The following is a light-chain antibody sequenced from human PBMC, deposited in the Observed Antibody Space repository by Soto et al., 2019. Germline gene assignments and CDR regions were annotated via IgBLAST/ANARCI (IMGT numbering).Light chain of an antibody. CDR3: QQYHNGPPIT. J-gene: IGKJ5*01. Sequence: EPLITQSPANLTLSPGETATLSCRSRQSISNNLAWYQQKLGQAPRLLIYGASTRATGIPARFSGSGSGTEFTLTISSLQSEDFAVYYCQQYHNGPPITFGQGTRLEIK. CDR1: QSISNN. CDR2: GAS. V-gene: IGKV3D-15*01.